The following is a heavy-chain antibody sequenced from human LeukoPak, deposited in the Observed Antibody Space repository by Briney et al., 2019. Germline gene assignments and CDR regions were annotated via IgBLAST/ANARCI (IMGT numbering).Heavy chain of an antibody. CDR3: TTIIDY. Sequence: PGGSLRLSCAASGFTFSNAWMSWVRQAPGKGLEWVGRIKSKTDDGTTDYAAPVKGRFTISRDDSKNTLYLQMNSLKPEDTAVYYCTTIIDYWGQGTLVTVSS. J-gene: IGHJ4*02. CDR2: IKSKTDDGTT. CDR1: GFTFSNAW. V-gene: IGHV3-15*01.